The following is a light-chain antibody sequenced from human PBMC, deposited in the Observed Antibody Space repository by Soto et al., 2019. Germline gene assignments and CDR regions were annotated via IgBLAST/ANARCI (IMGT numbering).Light chain of an antibody. CDR1: QGISNW. CDR3: QQYNNLPLT. Sequence: DIQMTQSPSSVSASVGDRVSITCRASQGISNWLAWYQQKPGRAPKLLIYAASSLQSGVSSRFSGSGSGTEFTFTISSLQPEDVGTYYCQQYNNLPLTFGGGTKVEIK. CDR2: AAS. V-gene: IGKV1-12*01. J-gene: IGKJ4*01.